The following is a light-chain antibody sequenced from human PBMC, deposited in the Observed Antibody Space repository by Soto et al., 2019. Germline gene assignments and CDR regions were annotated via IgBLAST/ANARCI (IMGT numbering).Light chain of an antibody. CDR1: SSDVGAYNY. CDR3: SSYTSSSALV. V-gene: IGLV2-14*01. CDR2: EVT. J-gene: IGLJ2*01. Sequence: QSALTQPASVSGSPGQSITLSCTGTSSDVGAYNYVSWYQQHPGKAPKLMIYEVTNRPSGVSTRFSGSKSGNTASLTISGLQAEDEAAYYCSSYTSSSALVFGGGTKLTVL.